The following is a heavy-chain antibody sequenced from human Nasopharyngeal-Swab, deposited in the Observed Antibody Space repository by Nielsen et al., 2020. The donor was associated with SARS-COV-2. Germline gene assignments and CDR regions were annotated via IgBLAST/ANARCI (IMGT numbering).Heavy chain of an antibody. D-gene: IGHD1-26*01. CDR2: IRSKTYGGAP. Sequence: GGSLRLSCATSGFTFGDYAVSWFRQAPGKGLEWVGFIRSKTYGGAPEYAASVKGRFTISRDGAESIAYLQMNSLETGDTGVYYCARSVGSYYGQGAFDVWGQGTVVTVSS. J-gene: IGHJ3*01. CDR1: GFTFGDYA. V-gene: IGHV3-49*01. CDR3: ARSVGSYYGQGAFDV.